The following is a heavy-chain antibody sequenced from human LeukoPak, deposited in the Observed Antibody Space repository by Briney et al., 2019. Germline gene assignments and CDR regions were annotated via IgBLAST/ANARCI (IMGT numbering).Heavy chain of an antibody. J-gene: IGHJ4*02. Sequence: PGGSLRLSCAASGFTVSSNYMSWVRQAPGKGLEWVSTITGSGATTFYADSVKGRFTISKDNSKNTLYLQMNSLGAEDTALYYCAKGNGDYRLGSVSADYWGQGTLVTVSS. CDR3: AKGNGDYRLGSVSADY. D-gene: IGHD4-17*01. V-gene: IGHV3-23*01. CDR1: GFTVSSNY. CDR2: ITGSGATT.